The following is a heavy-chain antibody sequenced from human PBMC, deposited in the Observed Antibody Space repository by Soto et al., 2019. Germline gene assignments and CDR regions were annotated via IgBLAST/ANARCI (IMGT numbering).Heavy chain of an antibody. CDR1: GGSISSSSYY. Sequence: SETLSLTCTVSGGSISSSSYYWGWIRQPPGKGLEWIGSIYYSGSTYYNPSLKSRVTISVDTSKNQFSLKLSSVTAADTAVYYCASDTGAAADTLEDYWGQGTLVTVYS. V-gene: IGHV4-39*01. CDR2: IYYSGST. D-gene: IGHD6-13*01. J-gene: IGHJ4*02. CDR3: ASDTGAAADTLEDY.